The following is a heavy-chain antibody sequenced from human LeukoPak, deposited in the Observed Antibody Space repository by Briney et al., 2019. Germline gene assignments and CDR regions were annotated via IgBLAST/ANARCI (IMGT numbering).Heavy chain of an antibody. V-gene: IGHV3-23*01. Sequence: GGSLRLSCAASGFTFSSYAMSWVRQAPGKGLEWVSAISGSGGSTYYADSVKGRFTISRDNSKNTLYLQMNSLRAEDTAVYYCAKDPLQHSSYVLEYFQHWGQGTLVTVSS. CDR2: ISGSGGST. D-gene: IGHD6-13*01. CDR1: GFTFSSYA. J-gene: IGHJ1*01. CDR3: AKDPLQHSSYVLEYFQH.